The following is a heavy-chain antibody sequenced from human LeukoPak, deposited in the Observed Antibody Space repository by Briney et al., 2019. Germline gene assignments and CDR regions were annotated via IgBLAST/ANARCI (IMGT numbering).Heavy chain of an antibody. CDR2: ISAYNGNT. CDR3: ARGYYYDSSGYNY. Sequence: ASVKVSCKASGYTFTGYYMHWVRQAPGQGLEWMGWISAYNGNTNYAQKLQGRVTMTTDTSTSTAYMELRSLRSDDTAVYYCARGYYYDSSGYNYWGQGTLVTVSS. D-gene: IGHD3-22*01. CDR1: GYTFTGYY. J-gene: IGHJ4*02. V-gene: IGHV1-18*04.